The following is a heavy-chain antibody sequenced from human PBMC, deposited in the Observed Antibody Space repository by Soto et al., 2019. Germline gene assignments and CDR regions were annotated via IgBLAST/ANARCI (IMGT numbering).Heavy chain of an antibody. CDR2: IIPIFGTA. CDR3: ARDGRYSGYGFDY. Sequence: SVKVSCKASGGTFSSYAISWVRQAPGQGLEWMGGIIPIFGTANYAQKFQGRVTITADKSTSTAYMELSSLRSEDTAVYYCARDGRYSGYGFDYWGQGXLVTVYS. J-gene: IGHJ4*02. D-gene: IGHD5-12*01. V-gene: IGHV1-69*06. CDR1: GGTFSSYA.